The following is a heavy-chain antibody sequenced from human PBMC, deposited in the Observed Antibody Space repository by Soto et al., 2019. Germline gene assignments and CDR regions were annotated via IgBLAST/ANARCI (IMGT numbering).Heavy chain of an antibody. CDR3: AKVISMESGYSSGKSDY. Sequence: PGWSLRLSCAASEFTFSSYAMNCVRQAPGKGLQWVSPINDVGYSTYYAYSVKGRFTISRDNSKNTLYLQMSSLRAEDTAVYFCAKVISMESGYSSGKSDYWGQGTPVTVSS. V-gene: IGHV3-23*01. D-gene: IGHD5-18*01. CDR2: INDVGYST. CDR1: EFTFSSYA. J-gene: IGHJ4*02.